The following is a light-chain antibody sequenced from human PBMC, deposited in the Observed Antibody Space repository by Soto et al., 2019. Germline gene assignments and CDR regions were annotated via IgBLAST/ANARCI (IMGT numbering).Light chain of an antibody. V-gene: IGKV3-20*01. CDR2: GAS. CDR1: QIISSSY. J-gene: IGKJ2*01. Sequence: VLTQSPSTLSLSPGERVTLSCRTNQIISSSYLAWYQQKPGQAPRLLIFGASSRATGIPDRFSGSGSGSDFTLTISRLEPEDLAVYYCQQYGSKIFGQGTKLEIK. CDR3: QQYGSKI.